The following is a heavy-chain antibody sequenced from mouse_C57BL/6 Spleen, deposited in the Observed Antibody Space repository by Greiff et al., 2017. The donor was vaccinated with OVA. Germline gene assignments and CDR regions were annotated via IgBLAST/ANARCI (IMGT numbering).Heavy chain of an antibody. Sequence: VQLQQSGAELVRPGASVKLSCTASGFNIKDYYMHWVKQRPDQGLEWIGRIDPEDGDTEYAPKFQGKATMTADTSSNTAYLQLSSLTSEDTAVYYCTTLYYGSSSFAYWGQGTLVTVSA. J-gene: IGHJ3*01. D-gene: IGHD1-1*01. CDR1: GFNIKDYY. CDR3: TTLYYGSSSFAY. V-gene: IGHV14-1*01. CDR2: IDPEDGDT.